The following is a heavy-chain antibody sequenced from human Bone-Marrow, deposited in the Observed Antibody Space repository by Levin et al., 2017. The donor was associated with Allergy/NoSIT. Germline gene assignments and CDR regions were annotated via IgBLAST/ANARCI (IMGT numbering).Heavy chain of an antibody. J-gene: IGHJ4*02. Sequence: PGESLKISCAASGFTFSSYAMHWVRQAPGKGLEWVAVISYDGSNKYYADSVKGRFTISRDNSKNTLYLQMNSLRAEDTAVYYCARDPTGTTNYWGQGTLVTVSS. CDR2: ISYDGSNK. CDR1: GFTFSSYA. CDR3: ARDPTGTTNY. V-gene: IGHV3-30-3*01. D-gene: IGHD1-7*01.